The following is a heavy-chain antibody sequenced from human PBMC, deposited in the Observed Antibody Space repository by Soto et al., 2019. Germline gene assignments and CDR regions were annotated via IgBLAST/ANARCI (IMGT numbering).Heavy chain of an antibody. V-gene: IGHV3-21*04. Sequence: GGSLRLSCAASGFTFSSYSMNWVRQAPGKGLEWVSAISRSSGYIYYADSVKGRFTISRDNSKNSLYLHMNSLRAEDTAVYYCAQGGSSSSPYINYYYDGMDVWGQGTMVTVSS. CDR2: ISRSSGYI. CDR1: GFTFSSYS. D-gene: IGHD6-6*01. CDR3: AQGGSSSSPYINYYYDGMDV. J-gene: IGHJ6*02.